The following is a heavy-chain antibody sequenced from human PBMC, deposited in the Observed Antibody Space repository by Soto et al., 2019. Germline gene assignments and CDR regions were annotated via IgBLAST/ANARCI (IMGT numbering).Heavy chain of an antibody. CDR3: AREEYQLLTYYYYYGMDV. D-gene: IGHD2-2*01. J-gene: IGHJ6*02. Sequence: GASVKVSCKASGGTFSSYTISWVRQAPGQGLEWMGWISPNLGITNYAQKFQGRVTITADTSTSTAYMELRSLRSDDTAVYYCAREEYQLLTYYYYYGMDVWGQGTTVTVSS. CDR2: ISPNLGIT. V-gene: IGHV1-69*10. CDR1: GGTFSSYT.